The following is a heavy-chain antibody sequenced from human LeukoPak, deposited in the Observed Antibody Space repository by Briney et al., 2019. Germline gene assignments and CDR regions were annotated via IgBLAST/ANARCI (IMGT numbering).Heavy chain of an antibody. CDR2: ISGSGGST. D-gene: IGHD2-15*01. J-gene: IGHJ4*02. CDR3: AKELSLRYCSGGSCYRAPDY. CDR1: GFPFNTQD. Sequence: PGGSLRLSCAASGFPFNTQDMSWVRQAPGKGLEWVSAISGSGGSTYYADSVKGRFTISRDNSKNTLYLQMNSLRAEDTAVYYCAKELSLRYCSGGSCYRAPDYWGQGTLVTVSS. V-gene: IGHV3-23*01.